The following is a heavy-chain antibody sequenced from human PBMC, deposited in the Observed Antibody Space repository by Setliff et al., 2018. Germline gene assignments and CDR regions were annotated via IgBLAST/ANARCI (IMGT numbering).Heavy chain of an antibody. V-gene: IGHV4-34*01. Sequence: PSETLSLTCAVYSGSFSGYYWSWIRQPPGKGLEWIGEINHSGSTNYNPSLKSRVTISVDTPKNQFSLKLSSVTAADTAVYYCARGHPPSDSSGYYYAYWGQGTLVTVSS. CDR2: INHSGST. D-gene: IGHD3-22*01. CDR3: ARGHPPSDSSGYYYAY. CDR1: SGSFSGYY. J-gene: IGHJ4*02.